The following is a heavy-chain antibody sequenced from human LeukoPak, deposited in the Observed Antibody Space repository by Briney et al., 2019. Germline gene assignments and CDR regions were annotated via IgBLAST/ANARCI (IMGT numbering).Heavy chain of an antibody. CDR2: LYAGDSDT. CDR3: ARHEKDSSGYYLDYYYCGMDV. CDR1: GYSFTSYW. Sequence: GESLKISCKGSGYSFTSYWIGWVRQMPGKGLEWMWLLYAGDSDTRYSASFQGQVTISADKSISTAYLQWSSLKASDTAMYYCARHEKDSSGYYLDYYYCGMDVWGQGTTVTVSS. D-gene: IGHD3-22*01. V-gene: IGHV5-51*01. J-gene: IGHJ6*02.